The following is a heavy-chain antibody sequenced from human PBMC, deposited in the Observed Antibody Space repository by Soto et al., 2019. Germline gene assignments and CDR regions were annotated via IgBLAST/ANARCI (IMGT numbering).Heavy chain of an antibody. J-gene: IGHJ5*02. CDR1: GYTFTSYG. Sequence: QVQLVQSGAEVKKPGASVKVSCKASGYTFTSYGISWVRQAPGQELEWMGWISAYNGNTNYAQKLQGRVTMTTDTSTSTAYMELRSLRSDDTAVYYCAGDPEDTAMRSYNWFDPWGQGTLVTVSS. CDR2: ISAYNGNT. V-gene: IGHV1-18*01. CDR3: AGDPEDTAMRSYNWFDP. D-gene: IGHD5-18*01.